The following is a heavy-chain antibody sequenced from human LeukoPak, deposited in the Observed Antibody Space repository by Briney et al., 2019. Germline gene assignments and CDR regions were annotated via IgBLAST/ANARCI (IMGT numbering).Heavy chain of an antibody. Sequence: SETLSLTCTVSGGSISSGSYYWGWIRQPPGKGLEWIGSFYYSGITYYNPSLKSRVTISVDTSMNQFSLKLSSVTAADTAVYYCARTLPNMVRGVIIPSPNFDYWGQGTLVTVSS. CDR2: FYYSGIT. CDR3: ARTLPNMVRGVIIPSPNFDY. D-gene: IGHD3-10*01. V-gene: IGHV4-39*07. J-gene: IGHJ4*02. CDR1: GGSISSGSYY.